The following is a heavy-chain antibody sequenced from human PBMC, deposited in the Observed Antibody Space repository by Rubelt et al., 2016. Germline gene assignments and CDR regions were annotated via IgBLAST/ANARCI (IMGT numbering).Heavy chain of an antibody. J-gene: IGHJ4*02. CDR3: AKVRSEVVEAALNY. CDR2: IRDKTKSYST. V-gene: IGHV3-72*01. Sequence: DHYIEWVRQAPGKGLEWVGRIRDKTKSYSTEFAASVKGRFTISRDDSKNSVSVQMNSLKTEDTALYSCAKVRSEVVEAALNYWGQGTLVTVSS. D-gene: IGHD2-15*01. CDR1: DHY.